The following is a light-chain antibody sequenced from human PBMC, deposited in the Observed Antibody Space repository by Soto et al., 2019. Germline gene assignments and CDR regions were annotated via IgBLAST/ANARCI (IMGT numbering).Light chain of an antibody. CDR1: ESFSSSY. CDR2: GAS. J-gene: IGKJ1*01. CDR3: QQYGRSPLT. Sequence: IVLTQSPGTLSLSPGERATLSCRASESFSSSYLAWYQQKPGQAPRLLIYGASSRATGIPDRFSGSGSGTDFTLTISRLDPEDFAVYYCQQYGRSPLTFGQGTEVEIK. V-gene: IGKV3-20*01.